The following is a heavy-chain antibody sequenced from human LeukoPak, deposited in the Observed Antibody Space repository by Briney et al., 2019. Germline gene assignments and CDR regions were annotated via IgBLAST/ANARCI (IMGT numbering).Heavy chain of an antibody. D-gene: IGHD4-17*01. CDR2: IYYSGST. CDR1: GGSISSSSYY. Sequence: PSETLSLTCTVSGGSISSSSYYWGWIRLPPGKGLEWIGSIYYSGSTYYNPSLKSRVTISVDTSKNQFSLKLSSVTAADTAVYYCARQTSTVTMYYFDYWGQETLVTVSS. CDR3: ARQTSTVTMYYFDY. V-gene: IGHV4-39*01. J-gene: IGHJ4*02.